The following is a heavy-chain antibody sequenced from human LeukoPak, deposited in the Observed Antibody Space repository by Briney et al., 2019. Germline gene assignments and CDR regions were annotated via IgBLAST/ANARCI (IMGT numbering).Heavy chain of an antibody. CDR2: IYYSGST. J-gene: IGHJ5*02. V-gene: IGHV4-59*08. Sequence: SETLSLTCTVSGGSISSYYWSWIRQPPGKGLEWIGYIYYSGSTNYNPSLKSRVTISVDTSKNQFSLKLSSVTAADTAVYYCARLWFGDSSWFDPLGQGTLVAVSS. CDR1: GGSISSYY. CDR3: ARLWFGDSSWFDP. D-gene: IGHD3-10*01.